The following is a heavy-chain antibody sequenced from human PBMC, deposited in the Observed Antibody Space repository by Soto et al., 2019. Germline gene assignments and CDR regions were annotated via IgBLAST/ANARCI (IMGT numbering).Heavy chain of an antibody. CDR2: INHSGST. J-gene: IGHJ5*02. D-gene: IGHD3-10*01. Sequence: SETLSLTCAVYGGSFSGYYWSWIRQPPGKGLEWIGEINHSGSTNYNPSLKSRVTISVDTSKNQFSLKLSSVTAADTAVYYCARARIYYYGSGSYYNLNWFDPWGQGTLVTVPS. V-gene: IGHV4-34*01. CDR3: ARARIYYYGSGSYYNLNWFDP. CDR1: GGSFSGYY.